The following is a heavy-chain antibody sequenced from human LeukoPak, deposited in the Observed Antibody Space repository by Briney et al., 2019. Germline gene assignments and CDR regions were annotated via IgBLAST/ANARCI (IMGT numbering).Heavy chain of an antibody. CDR2: IYYSGST. CDR1: GGSISSSSYY. J-gene: IGHJ4*02. V-gene: IGHV4-39*07. Sequence: SETLSLTCTVSGGSISSSSYYWGWIRQPPGKGLEWIGSIYYSGSTYYNPSLKSRVTISVDTSNNQFSLRLRSVTAADTAVYYCAREITLTGYKYGLGFNYWGQGTLVTVSS. CDR3: AREITLTGYKYGLGFNY. D-gene: IGHD5-12*01.